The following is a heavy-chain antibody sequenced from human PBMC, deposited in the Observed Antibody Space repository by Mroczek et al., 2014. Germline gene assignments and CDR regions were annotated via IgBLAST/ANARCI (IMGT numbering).Heavy chain of an antibody. V-gene: IGHV3-23*01. D-gene: IGHD2-2*01. CDR2: ISGSGGST. J-gene: IGHJ4*02. CDR1: GFTFSSYA. CDR3: AKVADCSSTSCYFDEGTLFDY. Sequence: ESGGGLVQPGGSLRLSCAASGFTFSSYAMSWVRQAPGKGLEWVSAISGSGGSTYYADSVKGRFTISRDNSKNTLYLQMNSLRAEDTAVYYCAKVADCSSTSCYFDEGTLFDYWGQGTLVTVSS.